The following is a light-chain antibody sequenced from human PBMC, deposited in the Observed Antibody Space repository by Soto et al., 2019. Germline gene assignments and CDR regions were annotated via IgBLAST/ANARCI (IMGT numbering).Light chain of an antibody. V-gene: IGKV4-1*01. Sequence: DIVMTQSPDSLAVSLGERATINCKSSQSVLYSSNNKNYLAWYQQKPGQPPKLLIYWASTRESGVPDRFSGSGSGTDFTLTISSLQAEDVAVYYCQQYYCTPFTFGPGTKVHIK. J-gene: IGKJ3*01. CDR1: QSVLYSSNNKNY. CDR3: QQYYCTPFT. CDR2: WAS.